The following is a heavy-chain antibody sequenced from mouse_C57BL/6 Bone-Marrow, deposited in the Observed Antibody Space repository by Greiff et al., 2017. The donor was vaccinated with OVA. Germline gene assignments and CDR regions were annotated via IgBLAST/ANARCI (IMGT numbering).Heavy chain of an antibody. Sequence: QVQLQQPGAELVKPGASVKLSCKASGYTFTSYWMHWVKQRPGQGLEWIGMIHPNSGSTNYNEKFKSKATLTVDKSSSTAYMQLSSLTSEDSAVYYCANYYGSSFYYAMDYWGQGTSVTVSS. CDR3: ANYYGSSFYYAMDY. D-gene: IGHD1-1*01. CDR1: GYTFTSYW. V-gene: IGHV1-64*01. CDR2: IHPNSGST. J-gene: IGHJ4*01.